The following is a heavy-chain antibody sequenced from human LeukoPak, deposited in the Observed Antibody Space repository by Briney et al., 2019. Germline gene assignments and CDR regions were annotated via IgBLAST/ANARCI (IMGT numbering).Heavy chain of an antibody. Sequence: SETLSLTCTVSGGSISSSSYYWGWIRQPPGKGLEWIGSIYYSGSTYYNPSLKSRVTISVDTSKNQFSLKLSSVTAADTAVYYCARGVHNYYGSGHNIDYWGQGTPVTVSS. CDR2: IYYSGST. V-gene: IGHV4-39*07. CDR3: ARGVHNYYGSGHNIDY. D-gene: IGHD3-10*01. J-gene: IGHJ4*02. CDR1: GGSISSSSYY.